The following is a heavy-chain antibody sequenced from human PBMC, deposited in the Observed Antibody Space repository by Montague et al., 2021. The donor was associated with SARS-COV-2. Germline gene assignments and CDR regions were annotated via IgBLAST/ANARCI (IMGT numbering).Heavy chain of an antibody. Sequence: SETLSLTCTVSGASINAYYWTWIRQPPGKGLEYIGFTYYSGSANYNPSLKSRVTISVDKSKNQFSLTLTSATAADTAMYYCARLDPERHCSVATCSPHWGQGILVTVSS. D-gene: IGHD2-2*01. CDR1: GASINAYY. J-gene: IGHJ4*02. CDR3: ARLDPERHCSVATCSPH. CDR2: TYYSGSA. V-gene: IGHV4-59*01.